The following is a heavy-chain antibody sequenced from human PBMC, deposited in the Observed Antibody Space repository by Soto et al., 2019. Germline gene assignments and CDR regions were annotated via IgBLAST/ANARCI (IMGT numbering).Heavy chain of an antibody. D-gene: IGHD2-2*01. CDR3: ASSIRDWSSTSCYGDLDRYYFYY. Sequence: ASVRVSCNASGYTFTSYYMHWVRQAPGQGLEWMGIINPSGGSTSYAQKFQGRVTMTRDTSTSTVYMELSSLRSEDTAVYYCASSIRDWSSTSCYGDLDRYYFYYWGQGTLVTVSS. J-gene: IGHJ4*02. CDR1: GYTFTSYY. CDR2: INPSGGST. V-gene: IGHV1-46*01.